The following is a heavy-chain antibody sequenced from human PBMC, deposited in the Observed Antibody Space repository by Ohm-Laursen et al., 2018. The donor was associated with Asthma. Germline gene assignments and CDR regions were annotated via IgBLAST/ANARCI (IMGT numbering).Heavy chain of an antibody. Sequence: SVKVSCNTSGYTFTSYAMHWVRQAPGQRLEWMGWINAGNGNTKYSQKLQGRVTMTTDTSTSTAYMELRSLRSDDTAVYYCARRGNAGHHDYWGQGTLVTVSS. D-gene: IGHD3-10*01. V-gene: IGHV1-3*01. CDR2: INAGNGNT. J-gene: IGHJ4*02. CDR1: GYTFTSYA. CDR3: ARRGNAGHHDY.